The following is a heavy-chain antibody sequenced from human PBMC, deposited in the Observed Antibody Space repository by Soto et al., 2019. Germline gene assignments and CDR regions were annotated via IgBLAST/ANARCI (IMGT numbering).Heavy chain of an antibody. D-gene: IGHD4-17*01. Sequence: SVKVSCKASGGTFSSYAISCVRQAPGQGLEWMGGIIPIFGTANYAQKFQGRVTITADESTSTAYMELSSLKSEDTAVYYCARNYGGNSGFDDWGHGTLFSVSS. J-gene: IGHJ4*01. CDR2: IIPIFGTA. CDR1: GGTFSSYA. CDR3: ARNYGGNSGFDD. V-gene: IGHV1-69*13.